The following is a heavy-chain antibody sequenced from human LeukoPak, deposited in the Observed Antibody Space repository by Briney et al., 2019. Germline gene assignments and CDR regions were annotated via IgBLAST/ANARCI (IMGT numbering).Heavy chain of an antibody. J-gene: IGHJ5*02. V-gene: IGHV4-59*01. CDR3: ARGPVTTMNNWFDP. CDR1: GGSISSYY. D-gene: IGHD4-17*01. CDR2: IYFSGST. Sequence: SETLSLTCTVSGGSISSYYWSWIRQPPGKGLEWVGYIYFSGSTNYNPSLKSRITISVDTSKSQFSLKLTSVTAADTAFYYCARGPVTTMNNWFDPWGQGTLVTVSS.